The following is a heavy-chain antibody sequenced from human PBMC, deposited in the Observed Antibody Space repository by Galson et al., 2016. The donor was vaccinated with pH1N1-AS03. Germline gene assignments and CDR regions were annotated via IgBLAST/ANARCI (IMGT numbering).Heavy chain of an antibody. D-gene: IGHD3-16*02. CDR2: IWHDGSEK. V-gene: IGHV3-33*01. CDR3: ARDRHYYDYIWGTYRYDWYFDL. CDR1: GFTFSSHG. Sequence: SLRLSCAASGFTFSSHGMHWVRQTPGKGLEWVAVIWHDGSEKYYADSVKGRFTISRDNSKNTLYLQMNSLRAKDTAVYYCARDRHYYDYIWGTYRYDWYFDLWGRGTLVTVSS. J-gene: IGHJ2*01.